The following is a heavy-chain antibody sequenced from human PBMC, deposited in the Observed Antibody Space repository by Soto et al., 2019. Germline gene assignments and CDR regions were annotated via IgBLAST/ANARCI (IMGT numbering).Heavy chain of an antibody. CDR2: INHSGST. J-gene: IGHJ6*02. CDR3: ARGLGIAVAVKVYYAMDV. D-gene: IGHD6-19*01. CDR1: GGSFSGYF. V-gene: IGHV4-34*02. Sequence: QVQLQQWGAGLLKPSETLSLSCAVYGGSFSGYFWTWIRQPPGKGLEWIGEINHSGSTNYNPSLKRRVTISVDTSKNQFSLKLSSVTAADTAVYYCARGLGIAVAVKVYYAMDVWGQGTTVTVSS.